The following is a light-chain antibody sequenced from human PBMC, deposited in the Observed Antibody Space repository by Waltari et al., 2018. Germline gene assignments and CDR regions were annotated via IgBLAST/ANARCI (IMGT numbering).Light chain of an antibody. CDR2: KVS. Sequence: DVVMTQSPLSLPVTLGQPASISCRSSQSLVYSDGNTYLSWLQQRPGQSPRRLIYKVSNRDAGVPDRCSGSGSGTDFTLRITRVEAEDVGFYYCMQGTHWPLYTFGQGTKLEIK. CDR1: QSLVYSDGNTY. V-gene: IGKV2-30*01. J-gene: IGKJ2*01. CDR3: MQGTHWPLYT.